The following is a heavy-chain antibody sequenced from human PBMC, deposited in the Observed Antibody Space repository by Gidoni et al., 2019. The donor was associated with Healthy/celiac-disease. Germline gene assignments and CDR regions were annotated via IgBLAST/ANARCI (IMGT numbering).Heavy chain of an antibody. D-gene: IGHD6-13*01. CDR2: ISSSSSYI. Sequence: SGFTFSSYSMNWVRQAPGKGLEWVSSISSSSSYIYYADSVKGRFTISRDNAKNSLYLQMNSLRAEDTAVYYCARGDSSPLLYYYYGMDVWGQGTTVTVSS. J-gene: IGHJ6*02. CDR3: ARGDSSPLLYYYYGMDV. CDR1: GFTFSSYS. V-gene: IGHV3-21*01.